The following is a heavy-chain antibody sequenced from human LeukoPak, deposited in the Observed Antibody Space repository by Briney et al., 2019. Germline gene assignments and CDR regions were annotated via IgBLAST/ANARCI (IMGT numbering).Heavy chain of an antibody. D-gene: IGHD1-26*01. Sequence: ASVKVSCKASGYTFTSHGISWVRQAPGQGLEWMGIINPSGGSTSYAQKFQGRVTMTRDTSTSTVYMELSSLRSEDTAVYYCARGSRSRIVGATTNSDYWGQGTLVTVSS. V-gene: IGHV1-46*01. CDR2: INPSGGST. CDR1: GYTFTSHG. CDR3: ARGSRSRIVGATTNSDY. J-gene: IGHJ4*02.